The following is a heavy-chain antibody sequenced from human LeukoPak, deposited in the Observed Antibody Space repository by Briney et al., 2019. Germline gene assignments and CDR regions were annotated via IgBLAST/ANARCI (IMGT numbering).Heavy chain of an antibody. D-gene: IGHD1-14*01. CDR3: AIPDLG. J-gene: IGHJ4*02. V-gene: IGHV3-30*03. CDR1: GFTFSSYG. CDR2: ISYDGSNK. Sequence: PGGCLRLSCAASGFTFSSYGMHWVRQAPGKGLEWVAVISYDGSNKYYADSVKGRFTISRDNSKNTLYLQMNSLRAEDTAVYYCAIPDLGWGQGTLVTVSS.